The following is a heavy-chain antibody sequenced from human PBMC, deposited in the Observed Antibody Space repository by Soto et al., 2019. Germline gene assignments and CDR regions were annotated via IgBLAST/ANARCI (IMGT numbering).Heavy chain of an antibody. CDR3: AKDHLITMIVVAYGMDV. Sequence: ESVGGVVQPGRSLRLSCAASGFTFSSYGMHWVRQAPGKGLEWVAVISYDGSNKYYADSVKGRFTISRDNSKNTLYLQMNSLRAEDTAVYYCAKDHLITMIVVAYGMDVWGQGTTVTVSS. J-gene: IGHJ6*02. CDR1: GFTFSSYG. D-gene: IGHD3-22*01. V-gene: IGHV3-30*18. CDR2: ISYDGSNK.